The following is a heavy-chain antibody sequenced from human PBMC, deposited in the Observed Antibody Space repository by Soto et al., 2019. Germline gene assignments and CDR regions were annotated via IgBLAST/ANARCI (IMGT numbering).Heavy chain of an antibody. Sequence: QVQLQQWGAGLLKPSETLSLTCAVYGGSFRGYYWSWIRQPPGKGLEWIGEINHSGSTNYNPSLQSRVTISVDTSKNQFSLKMSSVTAADTAVYYCARARGYCSGGSCFDDSFDIWGQGTMVTVSS. D-gene: IGHD2-15*01. V-gene: IGHV4-34*01. J-gene: IGHJ3*02. CDR3: ARARGYCSGGSCFDDSFDI. CDR2: INHSGST. CDR1: GGSFRGYY.